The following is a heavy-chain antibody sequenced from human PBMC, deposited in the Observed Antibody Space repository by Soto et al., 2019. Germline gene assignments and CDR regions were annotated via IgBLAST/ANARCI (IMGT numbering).Heavy chain of an antibody. D-gene: IGHD3-3*01. Sequence: GGSLRLSCAASGFTFSSYSMNWVRQAPGKGLEWVSSISSSSSYIYYADSVKGRFTISRDNSKNTLYLQMNSLRAEDTAVYYCAKVLAHTGIDYWGQGTLVTV. CDR2: ISSSSSYI. CDR1: GFTFSSYS. V-gene: IGHV3-21*01. J-gene: IGHJ4*02. CDR3: AKVLAHTGIDY.